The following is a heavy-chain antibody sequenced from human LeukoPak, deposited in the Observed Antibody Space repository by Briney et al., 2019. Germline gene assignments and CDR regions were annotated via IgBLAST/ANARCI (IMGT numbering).Heavy chain of an antibody. Sequence: SETLSLTCTVSGGSISSGCYYWSWIRQPAGKGLEWIGRIYTSGSTNYDPSLKSRVTISVDTSKNQFSLKLSSVTAADTAVYYCARATVTTALLDYWGQGTLVTVSS. CDR3: ARATVTTALLDY. CDR1: GGSISSGCYY. V-gene: IGHV4-61*02. D-gene: IGHD4-17*01. J-gene: IGHJ4*02. CDR2: IYTSGST.